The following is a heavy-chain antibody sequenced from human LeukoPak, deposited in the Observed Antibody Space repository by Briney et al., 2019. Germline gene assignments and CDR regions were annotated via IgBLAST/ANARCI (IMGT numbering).Heavy chain of an antibody. V-gene: IGHV3-21*01. CDR1: GFTFSSYS. CDR2: ISSSSSYI. Sequence: PGGSLRLSCAASGFTFSSYSMNWVRQAPGKGLEWVSSISSSSSYIYYADSVKGRFTISRDNAKNSLYLQMNSLRAEDTAVYYCASYLPTDDAFDIWGQGTMVTVSS. J-gene: IGHJ3*02. CDR3: ASYLPTDDAFDI.